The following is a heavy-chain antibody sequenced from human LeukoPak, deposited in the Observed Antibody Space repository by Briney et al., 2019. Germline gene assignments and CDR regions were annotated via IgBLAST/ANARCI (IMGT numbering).Heavy chain of an antibody. D-gene: IGHD3-9*01. CDR2: ISSSSSYI. CDR3: ARDWGNVLRYFDWLSGRFFGY. Sequence: GGSLRLSCAASGFTFSSYIMNWVRQAPGKGLERVSSISSSSSYIYYADSVKGRFTISRDNAKNSLYLQMNSLRAEDTAVYYCARDWGNVLRYFDWLSGRFFGYWGQGTLVTVSS. J-gene: IGHJ4*02. CDR1: GFTFSSYI. V-gene: IGHV3-21*01.